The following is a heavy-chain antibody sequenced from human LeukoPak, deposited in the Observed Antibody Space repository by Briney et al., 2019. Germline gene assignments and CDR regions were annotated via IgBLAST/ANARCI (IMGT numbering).Heavy chain of an antibody. CDR1: GGTFSSYA. CDR2: IIPIFGTA. J-gene: IGHJ4*02. CDR3: ARVGSAWLLLGYFDY. Sequence: PVKVSCKASGGTFSSYAISWVRQAPGQGLEWVGGIIPIFGTANYAQKFQGRVTITTDESTSTAYMELSSLRSEDTAVYYCARVGSAWLLLGYFDYWGQGTPVTVSS. V-gene: IGHV1-69*05. D-gene: IGHD3-22*01.